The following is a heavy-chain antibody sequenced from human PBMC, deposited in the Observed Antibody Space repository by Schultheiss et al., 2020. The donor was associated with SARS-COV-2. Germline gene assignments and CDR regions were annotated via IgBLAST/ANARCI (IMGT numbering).Heavy chain of an antibody. CDR3: AREGTGRVGASNRLFDY. CDR1: GGSISSYY. D-gene: IGHD3/OR15-3a*01. V-gene: IGHV4-34*01. J-gene: IGHJ4*02. CDR2: INHSGST. Sequence: SETLSLTCTVSGGSISSYYWSWIRQPPGKGLEWIGEINHSGSTNYNPSLKSRVTISVDTSKNQFSLKLSSVTAADTAVYYCAREGTGRVGASNRLFDYWGQGSQVTVSS.